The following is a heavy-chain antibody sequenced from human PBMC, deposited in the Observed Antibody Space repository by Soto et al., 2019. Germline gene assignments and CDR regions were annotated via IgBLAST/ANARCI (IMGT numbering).Heavy chain of an antibody. Sequence: QVQLVQSGAEVKKPGSSVKVSCKASGGTFSSYTISWVRQAPGQGLEWMGRIIPILGIANYAQKFQGRVTITADKSTSTGAMELSGRRSEDTAVDGWARGGDDGGGTTWDYWGQGTLVTVSS. CDR3: ARGGDDGGGTTWDY. V-gene: IGHV1-69*02. J-gene: IGHJ4*02. D-gene: IGHD1-26*01. CDR2: IIPILGIA. CDR1: GGTFSSYT.